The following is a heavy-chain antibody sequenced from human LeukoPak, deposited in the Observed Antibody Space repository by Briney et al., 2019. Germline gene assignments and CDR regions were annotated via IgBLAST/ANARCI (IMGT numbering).Heavy chain of an antibody. V-gene: IGHV1-2*06. CDR2: INPNSGGT. CDR1: GYTFTGYY. D-gene: IGHD3-22*01. Sequence: ASVKVSCKPSGYTFTGYYMHWVRQAPGQGLEWMGRINPNSGGTNYAQKFQGRVTMTRDTPISTAYMELSRLRSDDTAVYYCARVGQKDSSGYPYWGQGTLVTVSS. J-gene: IGHJ4*02. CDR3: ARVGQKDSSGYPY.